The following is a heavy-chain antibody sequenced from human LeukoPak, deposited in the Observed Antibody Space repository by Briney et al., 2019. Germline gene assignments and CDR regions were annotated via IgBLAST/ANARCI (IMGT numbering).Heavy chain of an antibody. J-gene: IGHJ5*02. Sequence: SETLSLTCTVSGGSISNYYWNWIRQPPGKGLEWIGYIYYSGSTNYNPSLKSRVTISVDTSKNQFSLKLSSVTAADTAVYYCARDRVDSWFDPWGQGTLVTVSS. V-gene: IGHV4-59*01. CDR3: ARDRVDSWFDP. D-gene: IGHD5-12*01. CDR1: GGSISNYY. CDR2: IYYSGST.